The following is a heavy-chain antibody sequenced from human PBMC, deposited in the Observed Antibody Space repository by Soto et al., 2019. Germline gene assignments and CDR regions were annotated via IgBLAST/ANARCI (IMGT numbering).Heavy chain of an antibody. CDR2: IIPSCGTA. D-gene: IGHD1-20*01. CDR1: GGTFSSYA. CDR3: ARGITGTVSYYYGMDV. V-gene: IGHV1-69*12. J-gene: IGHJ6*02. Sequence: QVQLVQSGAEVKKPGSSVKVSCKASGGTFSSYAISWVRQAPGQGLEWMGGIIPSCGTANYAQKFQGRVTITADESKSTAYMELSSLRSEDTAVYYCARGITGTVSYYYGMDVWGQGTTVTVSS.